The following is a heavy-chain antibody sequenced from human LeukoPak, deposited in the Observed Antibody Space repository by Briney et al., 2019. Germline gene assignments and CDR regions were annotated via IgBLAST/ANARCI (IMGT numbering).Heavy chain of an antibody. Sequence: SGTLSLTCAVSGGSISSSNWWSWVRQPPGKGLEWIGEIYHSGSTNYNPSLKSRVTISVDTSKNQFSLKLSSVTAADTAVYYCAKPWASYYYYYMDVWGKGTTVTVSS. D-gene: IGHD1-14*01. V-gene: IGHV4-4*02. CDR2: IYHSGST. CDR1: GGSISSSNW. J-gene: IGHJ6*03. CDR3: AKPWASYYYYYMDV.